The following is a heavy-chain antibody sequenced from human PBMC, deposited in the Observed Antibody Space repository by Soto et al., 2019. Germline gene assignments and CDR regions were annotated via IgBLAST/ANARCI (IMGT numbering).Heavy chain of an antibody. CDR3: ARVYCSSTSCRNYYFAY. CDR1: GYTLTSYS. D-gene: IGHD2-2*01. Sequence: ASVKVSSKASGYTLTSYSMHWARQAPGQRLEWMGWINAGNGNTKYSQKFQGRVTITRDTSASTAYMELSSLRSEDTAVYYCARVYCSSTSCRNYYFAYWGQGTLVTVSS. CDR2: INAGNGNT. V-gene: IGHV1-3*01. J-gene: IGHJ4*02.